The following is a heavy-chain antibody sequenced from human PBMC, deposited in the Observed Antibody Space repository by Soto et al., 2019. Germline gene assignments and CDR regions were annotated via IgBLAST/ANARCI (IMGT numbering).Heavy chain of an antibody. Sequence: QVQLVQSGAEVKKPGSSVKVSCKASGGTFSSYAISWVRQAPGQGLEWMGGIIPIFGTANYAQKFQGRVTITADESTSPAYMELSSLRSEDTAVYYCASARHCSGGSCYLYYYYYGMDVWGQGTTVTVSS. V-gene: IGHV1-69*12. D-gene: IGHD2-15*01. CDR3: ASARHCSGGSCYLYYYYYGMDV. CDR1: GGTFSSYA. CDR2: IIPIFGTA. J-gene: IGHJ6*02.